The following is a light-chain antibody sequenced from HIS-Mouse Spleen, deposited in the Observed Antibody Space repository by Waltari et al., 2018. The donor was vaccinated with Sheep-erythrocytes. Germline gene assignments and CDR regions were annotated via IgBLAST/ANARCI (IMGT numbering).Light chain of an antibody. CDR2: DVS. V-gene: IGLV2-11*01. CDR3: CSYAGSYNHV. CDR1: SSDGGGYNY. J-gene: IGLJ1*01. Sequence: QSALTQPRSVSGSPGQSVTISCTGTSSDGGGYNYVSWYQQHPGKAPKLMIYDVSKRAAGVPDRFAGSKSGNTASLTISGLQAEDEADYYCCSYAGSYNHVFATGTKVTVL.